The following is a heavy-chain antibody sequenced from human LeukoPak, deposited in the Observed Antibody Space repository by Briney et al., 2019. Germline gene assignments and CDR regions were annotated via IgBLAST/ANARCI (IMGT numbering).Heavy chain of an antibody. Sequence: SETLSLTCTVSGGSVSFYYWSWIRQPPGKGLEWIGYIYYSGSTNYNPSLKSRVTISVDTSKNQFSLKVSSVTAADTAVYYCARDARGSSYMDVWGQGTTVTVSS. CDR1: GGSVSFYY. V-gene: IGHV4-59*02. D-gene: IGHD3-10*01. CDR2: IYYSGST. CDR3: ARDARGSSYMDV. J-gene: IGHJ6*02.